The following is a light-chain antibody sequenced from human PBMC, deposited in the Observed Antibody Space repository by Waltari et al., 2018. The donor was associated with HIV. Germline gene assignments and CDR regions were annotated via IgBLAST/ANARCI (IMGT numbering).Light chain of an antibody. CDR1: ALPKQY. Sequence: SYELTQPPSVSVSPGQTARITCSGDALPKQYAYWYQQKSGQAPVLVIFEDTRRPSGIPERFSGSSSGTMATLTISGAQVADEADYYCYSADISGNHWVFGGGTKLTVL. V-gene: IGLV3-10*01. J-gene: IGLJ3*02. CDR3: YSADISGNHWV. CDR2: EDT.